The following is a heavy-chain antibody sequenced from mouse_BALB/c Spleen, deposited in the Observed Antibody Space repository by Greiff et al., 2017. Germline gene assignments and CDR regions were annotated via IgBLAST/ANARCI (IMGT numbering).Heavy chain of an antibody. CDR1: GFTFSDYG. Sequence: DVKLVESGGGLVQPGGSRKLSCAASGFTFSDYGMAWVRQAPGKGPEWVAFISNLAYSIYYADTVTGRFTISRENAKNTLYLEMSSLRSEDTAMYYCAREGYGSFYYFDYWGQGTTLTVSS. CDR2: ISNLAYSI. V-gene: IGHV5-15*02. D-gene: IGHD1-1*01. CDR3: AREGYGSFYYFDY. J-gene: IGHJ2*01.